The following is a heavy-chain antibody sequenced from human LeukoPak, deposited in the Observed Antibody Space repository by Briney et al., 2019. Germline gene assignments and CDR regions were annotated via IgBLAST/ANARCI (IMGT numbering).Heavy chain of an antibody. D-gene: IGHD5-24*01. Sequence: PGGSLRLSCAASGFTFSSYTMHWVRQAPGKGLEWEAVIWYDGSNKYYADSVKGRFTISRDNSKNTLYLRVNSLRAEDTAMYYCARDRGGRWLQVYYFDYWGQGTLVTVSS. CDR3: ARDRGGRWLQVYYFDY. CDR1: GFTFSSYT. V-gene: IGHV3-33*01. CDR2: IWYDGSNK. J-gene: IGHJ4*02.